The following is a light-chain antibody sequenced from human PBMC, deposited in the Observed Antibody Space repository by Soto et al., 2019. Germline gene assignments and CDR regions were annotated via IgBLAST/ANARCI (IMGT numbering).Light chain of an antibody. V-gene: IGKV3-15*01. CDR1: QSVNNN. CDR3: QEYNIWPWT. Sequence: ETLMTQSPATLSVSPGERATLSCRASQSVNNNLAWYQQKLGQAPRVLIYGASTRATGIPARFTGSGSGTEFILSITSLQSEDSAVYYCQEYNIWPWTFGHGTKVEFK. CDR2: GAS. J-gene: IGKJ1*01.